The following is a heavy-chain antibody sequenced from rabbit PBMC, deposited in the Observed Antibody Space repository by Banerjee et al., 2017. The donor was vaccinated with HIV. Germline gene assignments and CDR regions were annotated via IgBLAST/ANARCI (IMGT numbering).Heavy chain of an antibody. V-gene: IGHV1S40*01. CDR3: ARSARSSSYIYFNL. Sequence: QSLEESGGGLVKPEGSLTLTCKASGFSFSSGYYMCWVRQAPGKGLEWIACIDGSSAYTWYANWAKGRFTISKTSSTTVTLQMTSLTAADTATLFCARSARSSSYIYFNLWGPGTLVT. J-gene: IGHJ4*01. CDR1: GFSFSSGYY. CDR2: IDGSSAYT. D-gene: IGHD8-1*01.